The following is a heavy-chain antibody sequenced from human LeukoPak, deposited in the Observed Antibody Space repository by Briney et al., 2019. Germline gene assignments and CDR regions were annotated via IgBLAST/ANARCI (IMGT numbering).Heavy chain of an antibody. V-gene: IGHV3-23*01. J-gene: IGHJ4*02. CDR1: GFSFSVYW. D-gene: IGHD6-13*01. CDR3: AKNNQPRLRGYSSSWYLNY. Sequence: GGSLRLSCAASGFSFSVYWMHWVRQAPGKGLEWVSAISGSGGSTYYADSVKGRFTISRDNSKNTLYLQMNSLRAEDTAVYYCAKNNQPRLRGYSSSWYLNYWGQGTLVTVSS. CDR2: ISGSGGST.